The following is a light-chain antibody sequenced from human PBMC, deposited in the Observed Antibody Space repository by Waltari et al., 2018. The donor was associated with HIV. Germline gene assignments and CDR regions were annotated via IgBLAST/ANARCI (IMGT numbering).Light chain of an antibody. CDR3: CSYAGTYTYVL. Sequence: SVSGSPGQSVTISCTGTSSDVGGYDSVSWYLQHPGKVPKLIIYEVIKRPSGVPDRFSGSKSGNTASLTISGLQTEDEADYFCCSYAGTYTYVLFGGGTKLTVL. CDR1: SSDVGGYDS. V-gene: IGLV2-11*01. CDR2: EVI. J-gene: IGLJ3*02.